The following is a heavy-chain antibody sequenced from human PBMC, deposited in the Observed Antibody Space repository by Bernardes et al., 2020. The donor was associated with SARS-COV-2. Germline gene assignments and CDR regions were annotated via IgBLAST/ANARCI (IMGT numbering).Heavy chain of an antibody. V-gene: IGHV3-7*03. CDR1: GFDFSDYW. J-gene: IGHJ6*02. CDR3: ARSAGMDV. CDR2: IKRDGSET. Sequence: GSRRLSGAGSGFDFSDYWMAWVRQAPGKGLEWVANIKRDGSETYYVDSVKGRFTISRDNAKNLVFLQMNSLRAEDTAIFYCARSAGMDVWGQGTMVTVSS.